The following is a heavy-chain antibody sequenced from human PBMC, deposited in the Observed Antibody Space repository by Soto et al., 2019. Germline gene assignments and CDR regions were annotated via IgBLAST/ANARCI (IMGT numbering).Heavy chain of an antibody. CDR3: ARTDYPPRYFDWVRYRGAFDI. CDR2: INHSGST. J-gene: IGHJ3*02. Sequence: PSETLSLTCAVYGGSFSGYYWSWIRQPPGKGLEWIGEINHSGSTNYNPPLKSRVTISVDTSKNQFSLKLSSVTAADTAVYYCARTDYPPRYFDWVRYRGAFDIWGQGTMVTV. CDR1: GGSFSGYY. V-gene: IGHV4-34*01. D-gene: IGHD3-9*01.